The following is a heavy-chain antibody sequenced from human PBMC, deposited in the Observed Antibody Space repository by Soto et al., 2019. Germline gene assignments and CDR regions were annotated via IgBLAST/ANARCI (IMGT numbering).Heavy chain of an antibody. CDR2: ISYDGSNK. V-gene: IGHV3-30*18. D-gene: IGHD1-7*01. CDR3: AKDRDWNYGFYYGMDV. CDR1: GFTFSSYG. J-gene: IGHJ6*02. Sequence: GGSLRLSCAASGFTFSSYGMHWVRQTPGKGLEWVAVISYDGSNKYSADSVKGRFTISRDNSKNTLYLQMNSLRAEDTAVYYCAKDRDWNYGFYYGMDVWGQGTTVTVSS.